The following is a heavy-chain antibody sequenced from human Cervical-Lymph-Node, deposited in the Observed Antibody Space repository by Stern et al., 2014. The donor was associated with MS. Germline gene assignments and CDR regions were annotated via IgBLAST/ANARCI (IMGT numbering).Heavy chain of an antibody. J-gene: IGHJ4*02. V-gene: IGHV5-51*01. CDR1: GFKFSIYW. Sequence: EVQLVQSGAELIRPGESLKISCKGSGFKFSIYWIAWVRQKPGKGLEWMGIIYPGESETRYRPSFQGQGTMSGDKSTSTAFLQWSSLNASDTAMYFCARQTTAWASDVWGQGTLVTVSS. CDR3: ARQTTAWASDV. D-gene: IGHD1-14*01. CDR2: IYPGESET.